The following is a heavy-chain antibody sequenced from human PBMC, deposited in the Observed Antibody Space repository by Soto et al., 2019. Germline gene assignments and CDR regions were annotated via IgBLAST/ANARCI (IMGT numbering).Heavy chain of an antibody. Sequence: QVQLVQSGAEVKKPGASVKVSCKVSGYTLTELSMHWVRQAPGKGLEWMGGFDPEDGETIYAQKFQGRVTMTEDTSTDTAYMELSSLRSEDTAVYYCATDRRVGATYYQWDAFDIWGQGTMVTVSS. CDR1: GYTLTELS. CDR2: FDPEDGET. V-gene: IGHV1-24*01. D-gene: IGHD1-26*01. J-gene: IGHJ3*02. CDR3: ATDRRVGATYYQWDAFDI.